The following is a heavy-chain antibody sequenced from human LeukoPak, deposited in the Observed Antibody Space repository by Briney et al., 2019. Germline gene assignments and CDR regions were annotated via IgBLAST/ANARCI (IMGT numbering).Heavy chain of an antibody. V-gene: IGHV3-7*01. D-gene: IGHD3-10*01. J-gene: IGHJ6*03. CDR1: GFTFSSYA. Sequence: GGSLRLSCAASGFTFSSYAMSWVRQAPGKGLEWVANIKQDGSEKYYVDSVKGRFTISRDNAKNSLYLQMNSLRAEDTAVYYCAREITMVRGVQKIYYYYYMDVWGKGTTVTISS. CDR3: AREITMVRGVQKIYYYYYMDV. CDR2: IKQDGSEK.